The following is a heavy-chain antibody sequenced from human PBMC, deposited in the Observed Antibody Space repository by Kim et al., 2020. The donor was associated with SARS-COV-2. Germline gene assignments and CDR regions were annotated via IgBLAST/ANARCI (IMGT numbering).Heavy chain of an antibody. Sequence: SETLSLTCTVSGGSISSGGYYWSWIRQHPGKGLEWIGYIYYSGSTYYNPSLKSRVTISVDTSKNQFSLKLSSVTAADTAVYYCARGESSIAARWWGNWFDPWGQGTLVTVSS. J-gene: IGHJ5*02. CDR2: IYYSGST. D-gene: IGHD6-6*01. V-gene: IGHV4-31*03. CDR1: GGSISSGGYY. CDR3: ARGESSIAARWWGNWFDP.